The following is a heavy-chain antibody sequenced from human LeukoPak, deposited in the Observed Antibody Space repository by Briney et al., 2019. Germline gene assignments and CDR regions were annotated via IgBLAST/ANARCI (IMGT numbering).Heavy chain of an antibody. CDR1: GFTFSSYS. V-gene: IGHV3-21*01. D-gene: IGHD7-27*01. Sequence: GGSLRLSRAASGFTFSSYSMNWVRQAPGKGLEWVSSISSSSSYIYYADSVKGRFTISRDNAKNSLYLQMNSLRAEDTAVYYCARDGDDAFDIWGQGTMVTVSS. CDR2: ISSSSSYI. J-gene: IGHJ3*02. CDR3: ARDGDDAFDI.